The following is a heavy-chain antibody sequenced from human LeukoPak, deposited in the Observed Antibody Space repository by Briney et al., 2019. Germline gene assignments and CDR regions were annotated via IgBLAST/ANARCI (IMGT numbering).Heavy chain of an antibody. CDR3: AEDMGGAVAGNSFDY. V-gene: IGHV3-9*01. CDR2: ISWNSGSV. D-gene: IGHD6-19*01. J-gene: IGHJ4*02. CDR1: GFTFDDYA. Sequence: GRSLRLSCAASGFTFDDYAMHWVRRAPGKGLEWVSGISWNSGSVAYADSVKGRFTISRDNAKDSLYLQMNSLRAEDTALYYCAEDMGGAVAGNSFDYWGQGTLVTVSS.